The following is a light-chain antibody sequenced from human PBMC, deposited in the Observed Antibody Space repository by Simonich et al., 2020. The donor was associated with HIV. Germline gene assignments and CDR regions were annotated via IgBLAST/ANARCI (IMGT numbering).Light chain of an antibody. CDR3: SSYAGSNKSVV. CDR1: SSDVGGYNY. CDR2: EVS. J-gene: IGLJ2*01. Sequence: QSALTQPPSASGSPGQSVTISCTGTSSDVGGYNYVSWYQQHPGKAPKPMIYEVSKRPSGVPDRFSGSKSGNTASLTVSGLQAEDEADYYCSSYAGSNKSVVFGGGTKLTVL. V-gene: IGLV2-8*01.